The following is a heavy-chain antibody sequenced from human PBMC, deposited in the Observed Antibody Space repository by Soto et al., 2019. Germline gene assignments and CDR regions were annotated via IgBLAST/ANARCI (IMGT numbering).Heavy chain of an antibody. V-gene: IGHV1-18*01. J-gene: IGHJ6*02. CDR2: ISAYNGNT. CDR1: GYSFTTYG. Sequence: QVQLVQSGGEVKKPGASVKVSCKTSGYSFTTYGISWVRQAPGQGLEWMGWISAYNGNTNYAQKLQGRVTMTTDTSTSTAYMELRILRSDDTAVYYCAREGPAPYYYYGMDVCGQGSTVTVSS. CDR3: AREGPAPYYYYGMDV.